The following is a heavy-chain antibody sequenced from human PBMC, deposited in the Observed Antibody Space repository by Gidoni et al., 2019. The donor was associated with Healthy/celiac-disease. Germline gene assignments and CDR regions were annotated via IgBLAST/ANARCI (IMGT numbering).Heavy chain of an antibody. J-gene: IGHJ3*02. Sequence: QLQLQESGPGLVKPSETLSLTCTVSGGSISSSSYYWGWIRQPPGKGLEWIGSIYYSGSTYYNPSLKSRVTISVDTSKNQFSLKLSSVTAADTAVYYCARRARYCSSTSCYNAFDIWGQGTMVTVSS. CDR1: GGSISSSSYY. CDR2: IYYSGST. D-gene: IGHD2-2*02. CDR3: ARRARYCSSTSCYNAFDI. V-gene: IGHV4-39*01.